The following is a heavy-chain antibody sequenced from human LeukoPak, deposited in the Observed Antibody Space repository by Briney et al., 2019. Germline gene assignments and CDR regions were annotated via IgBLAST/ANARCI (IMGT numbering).Heavy chain of an antibody. CDR1: GYSFTSYW. CDR2: IYPGDSDT. Sequence: GESLKISCKGSGYSFTSYWIGWVRQMPGKGLEWMGIIYPGDSDTRYSPSFQGQVTISADKSISTAYLQWSSLKASDTAMYYCARSVYSRGRTDYGMDVWGQGTTVTVSS. D-gene: IGHD3-16*01. CDR3: ARSVYSRGRTDYGMDV. V-gene: IGHV5-51*01. J-gene: IGHJ6*02.